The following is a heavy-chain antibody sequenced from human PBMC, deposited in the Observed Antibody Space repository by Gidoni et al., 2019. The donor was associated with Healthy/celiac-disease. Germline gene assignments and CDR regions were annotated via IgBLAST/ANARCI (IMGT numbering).Heavy chain of an antibody. V-gene: IGHV3-15*01. Sequence: EVQLVESGGGLVKPGGSLRLSCAASGFTFSNAWMSWVRQAPGKGLEWVGRIKSKTDGGTTDYAAPVKGRFTISRDDSKNTLYLQMNSLKTEDTAVYYCTTDQGPNSPLLYWGQGTLVTVSS. D-gene: IGHD3-3*01. J-gene: IGHJ4*02. CDR3: TTDQGPNSPLLY. CDR1: GFTFSNAW. CDR2: IKSKTDGGTT.